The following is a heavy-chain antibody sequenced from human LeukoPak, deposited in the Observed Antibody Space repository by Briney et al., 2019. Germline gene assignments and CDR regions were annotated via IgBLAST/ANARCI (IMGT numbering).Heavy chain of an antibody. CDR3: ARAANVGGWFDP. CDR2: MNPSSGNT. V-gene: IGHV1-8*01. D-gene: IGHD3-16*01. J-gene: IGHJ5*02. CDR1: GYTFTSYD. Sequence: SVKVSCKASGYTFTSYDINWVRQATGQGLEWMGWMNPSSGNTGYAQKFQGRVTMTRNTSISTAYMELSSLRSEDTAVYYCARAANVGGWFDPWGQGTLVTVSS.